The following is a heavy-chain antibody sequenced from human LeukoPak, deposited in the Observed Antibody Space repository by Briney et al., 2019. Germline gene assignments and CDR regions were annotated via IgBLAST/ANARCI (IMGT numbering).Heavy chain of an antibody. V-gene: IGHV4-34*01. CDR1: GGSFSGYH. Sequence: PSETLSLTCAVYGGSFSGYHWSWIRQPPGKGLEWIGEINHSGSTNYNPSLKSRVIISVDTSKNQFSLKLSSVTAADTAVYYCARHHFSDYVRLDIWGQGTMVTVSS. CDR2: INHSGST. D-gene: IGHD4-11*01. CDR3: ARHHFSDYVRLDI. J-gene: IGHJ3*02.